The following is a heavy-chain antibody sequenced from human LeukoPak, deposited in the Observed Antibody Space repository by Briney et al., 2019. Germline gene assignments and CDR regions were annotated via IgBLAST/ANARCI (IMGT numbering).Heavy chain of an antibody. CDR2: IYHSGST. D-gene: IGHD2-2*01. V-gene: IGHV4-30-2*01. CDR3: ARKLGYRSSTSCYGVWFDP. J-gene: IGHJ5*02. CDR1: GGSISSGGYS. Sequence: PSETLSLTCAVSGGSISSGGYSWSWIRQPPGKGLEWSGYIYHSGSTYYNPSLKSRVTISVDRSKNQFSLKLSSVTAADTAVYYCARKLGYRSSTSCYGVWFDPWGQGTLVTVSS.